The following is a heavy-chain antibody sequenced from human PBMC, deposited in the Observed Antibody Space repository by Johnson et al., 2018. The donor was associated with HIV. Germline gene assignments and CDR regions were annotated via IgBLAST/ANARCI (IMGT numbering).Heavy chain of an antibody. V-gene: IGHV3-23*03. Sequence: EVQLVESGGGLVQPGGSLRLSCAASGFTFSSYAMSWVRQAPGKGLEWVSIIYSDGSTYFADSVKGRFPISRDNSKNTLYLQMNSLRAEDTAVYYCAKSRNYYDSRGLYDAFDIWGQGTMVTVSS. D-gene: IGHD3-22*01. CDR3: AKSRNYYDSRGLYDAFDI. CDR2: IIYSDGST. J-gene: IGHJ3*02. CDR1: GFTFSSYA.